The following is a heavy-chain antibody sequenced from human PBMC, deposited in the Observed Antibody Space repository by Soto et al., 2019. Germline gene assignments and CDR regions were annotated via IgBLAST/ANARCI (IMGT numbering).Heavy chain of an antibody. CDR1: GFTFSGSA. D-gene: IGHD3-3*01. J-gene: IGHJ6*02. CDR3: TQTGDFWSGYYDADYYYGMDV. Sequence: LRRSCAASGFTFSGSAMHWVRQASGKGLEWVGRIRSKANSYATAYAASVKGRFTISRDDSKNTAYLQMNSLKTEDTAVYYCTQTGDFWSGYYDADYYYGMDVWGQGTTVTVSS. CDR2: IRSKANSYAT. V-gene: IGHV3-73*01.